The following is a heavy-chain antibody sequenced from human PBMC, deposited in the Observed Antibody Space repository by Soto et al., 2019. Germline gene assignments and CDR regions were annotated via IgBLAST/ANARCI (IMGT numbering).Heavy chain of an antibody. V-gene: IGHV3-23*01. Sequence: GGSLRLSCAASGFTFSSYAMSWVRQAPGKGLEWVSAISGSGGSTYYADSVKGRFTISRDNSKNTLYLQMNSLRAEDTAVYYCAKFSLDYYDSSGYAPMLDYWGQGTLVTVSS. CDR2: ISGSGGST. J-gene: IGHJ4*02. CDR1: GFTFSSYA. CDR3: AKFSLDYYDSSGYAPMLDY. D-gene: IGHD3-22*01.